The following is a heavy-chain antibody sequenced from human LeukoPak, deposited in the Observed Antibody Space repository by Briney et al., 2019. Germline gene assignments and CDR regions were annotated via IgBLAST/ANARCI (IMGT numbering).Heavy chain of an antibody. D-gene: IGHD1-26*01. CDR1: GFTFSSYW. CDR3: ARDAGGSSPTDAFDI. CDR2: IKQDGSEK. Sequence: AGGSLRLSCAASGFTFSSYWMSWVRQAPGKGLEWVANIKQDGSEKYYVDFVKGRFTISRDNAKNSLYLQMNSLRAEDTAVYYCARDAGGSSPTDAFDIWGQGTMVTVSS. J-gene: IGHJ3*02. V-gene: IGHV3-7*01.